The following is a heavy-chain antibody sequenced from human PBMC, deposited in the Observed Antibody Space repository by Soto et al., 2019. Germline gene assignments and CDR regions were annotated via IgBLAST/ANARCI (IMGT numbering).Heavy chain of an antibody. V-gene: IGHV1-8*01. Sequence: QVQLVQSGAEVKKPGASVKVSCKASGYTFTTYDVNWVRQATGQGLEWMGWMNPNSGNTGYAQKFQGRVTMTRNTSITTANMEVSSLRSEDTAVYYCARGRRGGYANWFDPWGQGTLVTVSS. CDR1: GYTFTTYD. D-gene: IGHD5-12*01. CDR3: ARGRRGGYANWFDP. CDR2: MNPNSGNT. J-gene: IGHJ5*02.